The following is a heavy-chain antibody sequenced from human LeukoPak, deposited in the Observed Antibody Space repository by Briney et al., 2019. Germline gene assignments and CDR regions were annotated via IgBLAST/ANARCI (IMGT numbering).Heavy chain of an antibody. CDR3: ARDPDLRRGYDGEGY. D-gene: IGHD5-12*01. J-gene: IGHJ4*02. CDR1: GFTFRNYW. V-gene: IGHV3-7*05. CDR2: XXQDGSEK. Sequence: GGSLRLSCVASGFTFRNYWMSWFRQAPGKGLXXXXXXXQDGSEKNYVDSVKGRFTISRDNSKNSLYLQMNSLRAEDTAVYYCARDPDLRRGYDGEGYWGQGTLVTVSP.